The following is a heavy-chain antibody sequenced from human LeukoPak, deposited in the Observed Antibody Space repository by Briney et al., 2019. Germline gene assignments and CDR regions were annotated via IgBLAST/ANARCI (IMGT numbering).Heavy chain of an antibody. CDR3: ARDIRSEDYDSSGYYYGAFDI. CDR1: GGSISSYY. Sequence: PSETLSLTCTVSGGSISSYYWSWIRQPPGKGLEWIGYIYYSGSTNYNPSLKSRLTISVDTSKNQFSMKLSSVTAADTAVYYCARDIRSEDYDSSGYYYGAFDIWGQGTMVTVSS. CDR2: IYYSGST. J-gene: IGHJ3*02. D-gene: IGHD3-22*01. V-gene: IGHV4-59*01.